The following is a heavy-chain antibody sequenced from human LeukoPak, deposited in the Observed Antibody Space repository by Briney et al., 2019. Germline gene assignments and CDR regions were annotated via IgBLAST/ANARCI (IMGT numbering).Heavy chain of an antibody. D-gene: IGHD6-13*01. J-gene: IGHJ5*02. CDR2: INPNSGAT. Sequence: ASVKVSCKASGYTFTAFYMHWVRQAPGQGLEWMGWINPNSGATNYAQKSQGRVTMTRDTSISTVYMELSRLRSDDTAVYYCARAHLIAAAGYNWFDPWGQGTLVTVSS. CDR3: ARAHLIAAAGYNWFDP. V-gene: IGHV1-2*02. CDR1: GYTFTAFY.